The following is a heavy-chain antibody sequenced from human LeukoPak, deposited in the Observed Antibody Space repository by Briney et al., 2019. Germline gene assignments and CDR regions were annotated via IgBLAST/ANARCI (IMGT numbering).Heavy chain of an antibody. CDR3: ARVDYGDYVVGY. D-gene: IGHD4-17*01. J-gene: IGHJ4*02. V-gene: IGHV4-34*01. CDR2: INHSGST. Sequence: PSETLSLTCAVYGGSFSGYYWSWIRQPPGKGLEWIGEINHSGSTNYNPSLKSRVTISVDTSKNQFSLKLSSVTAADTAVYYCARVDYGDYVVGYWGQGTLVTVSS. CDR1: GGSFSGYY.